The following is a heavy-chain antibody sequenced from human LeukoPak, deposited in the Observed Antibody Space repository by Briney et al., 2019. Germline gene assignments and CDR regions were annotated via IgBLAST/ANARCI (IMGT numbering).Heavy chain of an antibody. Sequence: GGSLRLSCAASGFTFSSYAMSWVRQAPGKGLEWVSAISGSGGSTYYADSVKGRFTISRDNAKNSLYLQMNSLRAEDTAVYYCARARSGVVGYLDYWGQGTLVTVSS. J-gene: IGHJ4*02. CDR2: ISGSGGST. V-gene: IGHV3-23*01. CDR1: GFTFSSYA. CDR3: ARARSGVVGYLDY. D-gene: IGHD2-15*01.